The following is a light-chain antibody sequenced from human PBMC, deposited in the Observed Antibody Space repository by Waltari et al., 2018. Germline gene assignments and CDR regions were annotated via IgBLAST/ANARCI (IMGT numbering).Light chain of an antibody. CDR1: GTVTSGHY. J-gene: IGLJ7*01. CDR3: LLSYTGFGAV. Sequence: GTVTSGHYPYWFQQKPGHAPRTLIYDTTDKHSWTPARFSGSLLGGKAALTLSGAQPEDEAEYYCLLSYTGFGAVFGGGTQLTVL. V-gene: IGLV7-46*01. CDR2: DTT.